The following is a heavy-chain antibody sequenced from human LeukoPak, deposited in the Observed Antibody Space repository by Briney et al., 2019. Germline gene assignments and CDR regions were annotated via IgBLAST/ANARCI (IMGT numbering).Heavy chain of an antibody. J-gene: IGHJ1*01. CDR3: AKGSGTYDSSGYYYAEYFQH. Sequence: GGSLRLSCAASGFTFSSYSMNWVRQAPGKGLEWVSSISSSSSYIYYADSVKGRFTISRDNAKNSLYLQMNSLRAEDTAVYYCAKGSGTYDSSGYYYAEYFQHWGQGTLVTVSS. D-gene: IGHD3-22*01. CDR2: ISSSSSYI. V-gene: IGHV3-21*01. CDR1: GFTFSSYS.